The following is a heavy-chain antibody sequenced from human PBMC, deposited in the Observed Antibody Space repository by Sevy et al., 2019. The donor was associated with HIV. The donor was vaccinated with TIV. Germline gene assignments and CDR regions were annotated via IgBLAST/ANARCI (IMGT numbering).Heavy chain of an antibody. CDR3: AGGLKYYYDSSGYYSISYYFDY. V-gene: IGHV4-39*01. CDR1: GGSISSSSYY. CDR2: IYYSGST. J-gene: IGHJ4*02. D-gene: IGHD3-22*01. Sequence: SETLSLTCTVSGGSISSSSYYWGWIRQPPGKGLEWIGSIYYSGSTYYNPSLKSRVTISVDTSKNQFSLKLNSVTAADTAVYYCAGGLKYYYDSSGYYSISYYFDYRGQGTLVTVSS.